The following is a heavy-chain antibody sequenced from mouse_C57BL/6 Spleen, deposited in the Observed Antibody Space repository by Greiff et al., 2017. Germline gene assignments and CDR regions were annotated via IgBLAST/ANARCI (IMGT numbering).Heavy chain of an antibody. V-gene: IGHV1-18*01. CDR1: GYTFTDYN. CDR3: ARRATTVVARRYFDV. J-gene: IGHJ1*03. CDR2: INPNNGGT. D-gene: IGHD1-1*01. Sequence: VQLQQSGPELVKPGASVKIPCKASGYTFTDYNMDWVKQSHGKSLEWIGDINPNNGGTIYNQKFKGKATLTVDKSSSTAYMELRSLTSEDTAVYYCARRATTVVARRYFDVWGTGTTVTVSS.